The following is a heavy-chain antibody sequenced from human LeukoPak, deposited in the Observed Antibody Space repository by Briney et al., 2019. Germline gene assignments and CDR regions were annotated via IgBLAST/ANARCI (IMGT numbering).Heavy chain of an antibody. V-gene: IGHV3-7*01. Sequence: PGGSLRLSCAVSGFSVSGYWMTWVRQAPGKGLELVANIKQEGSEKNYVDSVKGRFTISRDNAENSLFLQMNSLRVEDTAVYYCAREWQGGIAAAGTRIEGDYWGQGTLVAVSS. CDR3: AREWQGGIAAAGTRIEGDY. D-gene: IGHD6-13*01. CDR2: IKQEGSEK. CDR1: GFSVSGYW. J-gene: IGHJ4*02.